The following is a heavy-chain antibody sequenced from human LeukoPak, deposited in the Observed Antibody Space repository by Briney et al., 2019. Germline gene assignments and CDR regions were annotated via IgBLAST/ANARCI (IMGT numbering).Heavy chain of an antibody. J-gene: IGHJ4*02. CDR2: ISYDGSNK. CDR1: GFTFSSYA. D-gene: IGHD6-13*01. V-gene: IGHV3-30-3*01. CDR3: ARFAAAGPYFDY. Sequence: GRSLRLSCAASGFTFSSYAMHWVRQAPGKGLEWVAVISYDGSNKYYADSVKGRFTISRDNSKNTLYLQMNSLRAEDTAVYYCARFAAAGPYFDYWGQGTLVTVSS.